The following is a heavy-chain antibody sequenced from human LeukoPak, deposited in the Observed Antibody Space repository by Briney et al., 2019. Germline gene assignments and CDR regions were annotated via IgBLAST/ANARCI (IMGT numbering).Heavy chain of an antibody. D-gene: IGHD3-22*01. V-gene: IGHV4-39*07. CDR1: GGSISSSSYY. J-gene: IGHJ4*02. CDR2: IYYSGST. CDR3: ARDYYYDSSGYYFSKYYFDY. Sequence: SETLSLTCTVSGGSISSSSYYWGWIRQPPGKGLEWIGSIYYSGSTCYNPSLKSRVTISVDTSKNQFSLKLSSVTAADTAVYYCARDYYYDSSGYYFSKYYFDYWGQGTLVTVSS.